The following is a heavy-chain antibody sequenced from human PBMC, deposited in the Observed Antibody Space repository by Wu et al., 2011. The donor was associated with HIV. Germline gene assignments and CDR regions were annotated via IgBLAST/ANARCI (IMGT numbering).Heavy chain of an antibody. V-gene: IGHV1-69*05. CDR3: ARAWKQQLVKFVYYYYAMDV. D-gene: IGHD6-13*01. Sequence: QVQLVQSGAEVKKPGSSVKVSCKASGGTFSSYAISWVRQAPGQGLEWMGGIIPIFGTSNYAQKFQGRLTITTDESTTTAYMELSSLRSEDTAVYYCARAWKQQLVKFVYYYYAMDVWVQGTTVTVSS. CDR1: GGTFSSYA. CDR2: IIPIFGTS. J-gene: IGHJ6*02.